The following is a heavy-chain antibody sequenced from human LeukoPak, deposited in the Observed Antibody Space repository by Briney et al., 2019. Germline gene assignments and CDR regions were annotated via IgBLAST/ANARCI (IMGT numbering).Heavy chain of an antibody. J-gene: IGHJ4*02. V-gene: IGHV3-30*02. D-gene: IGHD3-10*01. CDR1: GFTFSRFG. CDR2: IRYDGSDK. Sequence: GGSLRLSCATSGFTFSRFGMHWVRQAPGKGLEWVAFIRYDGSDKYYSDSVKGRFTISRDNSKNTLYLQMNSLRPEDTAVYYCTRYGSGSNHKDPFDYWGQGTLVTVSS. CDR3: TRYGSGSNHKDPFDY.